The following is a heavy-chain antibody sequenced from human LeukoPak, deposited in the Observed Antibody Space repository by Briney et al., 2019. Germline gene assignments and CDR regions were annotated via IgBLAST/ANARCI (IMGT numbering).Heavy chain of an antibody. D-gene: IGHD1-26*01. CDR2: IRYDGSNK. CDR1: GFTFSSYG. J-gene: IGHJ3*02. V-gene: IGHV3-30*02. CDR3: AKGVVGATFQDAFDI. Sequence: AGGSLRLSCAASGFTFSSYGMHWVRQAPGEGLEWVAFIRYDGSNKYYADSVKGRFTISRDNSKNTLYLQMNSLRAEDTAVYYCAKGVVGATFQDAFDIWGQGTMVTVSS.